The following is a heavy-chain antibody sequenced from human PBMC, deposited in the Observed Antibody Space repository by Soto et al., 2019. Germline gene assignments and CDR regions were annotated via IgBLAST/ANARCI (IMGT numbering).Heavy chain of an antibody. J-gene: IGHJ2*01. D-gene: IGHD7-27*01. CDR3: ARMLWVNWGQDPYWYFDL. V-gene: IGHV2-26*01. Sequence: QVTLKESGPVLVKPTETLTLTCAVSGFSLSNAGMGVSWIRQSPGKALEWLAHIFSNDEKAYSTSLKSSLTISKDTSKSQVVLTMTNMDPVDTATYYCARMLWVNWGQDPYWYFDLWGRGTPVTVSS. CDR2: IFSNDEK. CDR1: GFSLSNAGMG.